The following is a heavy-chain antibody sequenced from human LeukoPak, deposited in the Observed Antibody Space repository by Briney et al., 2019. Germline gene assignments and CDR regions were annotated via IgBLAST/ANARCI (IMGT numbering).Heavy chain of an antibody. CDR1: GFTFSSYA. Sequence: GGSLRLSCAASGFTFSSYAMSWVRQAPGKGLEWVANIKQDGSETYYVDSVTGRFTISRDNAKNSLSLQMNSLRAEDTAVYYCAREGNRRSFDYWGQGTLVTVSS. V-gene: IGHV3-7*01. D-gene: IGHD2/OR15-2a*01. CDR2: IKQDGSET. CDR3: AREGNRRSFDY. J-gene: IGHJ4*02.